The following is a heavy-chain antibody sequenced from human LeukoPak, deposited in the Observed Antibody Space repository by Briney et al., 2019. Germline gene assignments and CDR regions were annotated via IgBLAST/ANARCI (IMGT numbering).Heavy chain of an antibody. J-gene: IGHJ4*02. Sequence: SVKVSCKASGYTFTSYDISWVRQAPGQGLEWMGRIIPILGIANYAQRFQGRVTITADKSTSTAYMELSSLRSEDTAVYYCARHYDFWSGYFTQEDYFDYWGQGTLVTVSS. V-gene: IGHV1-69*04. D-gene: IGHD3-3*01. CDR3: ARHYDFWSGYFTQEDYFDY. CDR1: GYTFTSYD. CDR2: IIPILGIA.